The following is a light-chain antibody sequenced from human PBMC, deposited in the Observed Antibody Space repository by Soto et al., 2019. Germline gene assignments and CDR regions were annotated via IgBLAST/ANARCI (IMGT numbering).Light chain of an antibody. CDR1: QSISSW. V-gene: IGKV1-5*03. CDR3: QQYNSYSPLT. CDR2: KAS. J-gene: IGKJ4*01. Sequence: IQMTQSPYTLSASVGDRVTITCRASQSISSWLAWYQQKPGKAPKLLIYKASGLESGVPSRFSGSGSGTDFTLTISSLQPDDFATYYCQQYNSYSPLTFGGGTKV.